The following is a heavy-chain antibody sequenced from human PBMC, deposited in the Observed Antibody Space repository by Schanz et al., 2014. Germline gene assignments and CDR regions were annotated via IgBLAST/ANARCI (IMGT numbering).Heavy chain of an antibody. CDR3: ARGPSQGYSYGHNIGAYYYGMDV. V-gene: IGHV1-3*01. Sequence: QVQLVQSWAEVKGPGASVKVSCKASGYSFTPFPIHWVRQAPGQRLEWMGWINAGTGNTEYSQKFQGRVTITRDTLASTAYMELSRLKSDDTAVYYCARGPSQGYSYGHNIGAYYYGMDVWGQGTTVTVSS. CDR1: GYSFTPFP. CDR2: INAGTGNT. J-gene: IGHJ6*02. D-gene: IGHD5-18*01.